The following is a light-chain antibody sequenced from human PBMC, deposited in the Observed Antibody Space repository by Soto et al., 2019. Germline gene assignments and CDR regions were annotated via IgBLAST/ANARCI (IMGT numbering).Light chain of an antibody. V-gene: IGLV2-14*01. Sequence: QSALTQPASVSGSPGQSITISCTGTSSDVGGYNYVSWYQHHPGKAPKVMIYDVSDRPSGVSDRFSGSKSGNTASLTISGLQAEDEADYYCSSYTSSSTLVYVFGTGTKLTVL. J-gene: IGLJ1*01. CDR1: SSDVGGYNY. CDR2: DVS. CDR3: SSYTSSSTLVYV.